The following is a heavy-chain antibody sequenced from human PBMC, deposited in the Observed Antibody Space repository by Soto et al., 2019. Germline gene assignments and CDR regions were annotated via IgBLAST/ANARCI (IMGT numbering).Heavy chain of an antibody. CDR1: VASISSGGYY. CDR2: IYYSGST. D-gene: IGHD3-22*01. CDR3: ARDRLRGYDSSGFYS. Sequence: SETLSLTCTVSVASISSGGYYWSWIRQHPGEGLEWIGYIYYSGSTSYNPSLKSRVTIPVDTSKNHFSLKLISVTTADTAIYYCARDRLRGYDSSGFYSWGQGTMVTVSS. V-gene: IGHV4-31*03. J-gene: IGHJ4*02.